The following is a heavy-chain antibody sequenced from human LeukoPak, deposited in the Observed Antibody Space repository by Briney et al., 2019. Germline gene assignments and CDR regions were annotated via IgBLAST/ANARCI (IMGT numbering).Heavy chain of an antibody. CDR2: ISYRGNT. CDR1: GDSISSSNYY. CDR3: ARGQLALYYYNGLDV. V-gene: IGHV4-39*01. J-gene: IGHJ6*02. D-gene: IGHD1-1*01. Sequence: SETLSLTCTVSGDSISSSNYYWGWIRQPPGKGLEWMGSISYRGNTYYSSSLKSRVTISVDMSKNQFSLRLSSMTAADRAVYYCARGQLALYYYNGLDVWGQGTTVTVSS.